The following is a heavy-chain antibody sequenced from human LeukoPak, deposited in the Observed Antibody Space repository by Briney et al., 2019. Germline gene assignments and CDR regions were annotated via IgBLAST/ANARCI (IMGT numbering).Heavy chain of an antibody. V-gene: IGHV3-23*01. CDR3: AKDLHSSGWYEGPEDY. Sequence: GGSLRLSCAASGFTFSSYAMSWVRQAPGKGLEWVSLISTSGFTHYADSVKGRFTISRDNSKKTLYLHMNTLRAEDTAVYYCAKDLHSSGWYEGPEDYWGQGTLVTVSS. CDR1: GFTFSSYA. CDR2: ISTSGFT. D-gene: IGHD6-19*01. J-gene: IGHJ4*02.